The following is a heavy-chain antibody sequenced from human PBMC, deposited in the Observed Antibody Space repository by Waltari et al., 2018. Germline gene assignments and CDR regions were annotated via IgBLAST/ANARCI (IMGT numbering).Heavy chain of an antibody. CDR3: ARETLPGNKIIDY. D-gene: IGHD1-1*01. CDR2: INANTGDS. CDR1: GSTFTAYY. J-gene: IGHJ4*02. Sequence: QVQLVQSGAEVKEPGSSVKVSCKTYGSTFTAYYLHWVRQAPGQGLEWMAWINANTGDSKSAQTFQGRVTVTRDTSITTAYLELSGLRSDDTALYYCARETLPGNKIIDYWGQGTLVTVSS. V-gene: IGHV1-2*02.